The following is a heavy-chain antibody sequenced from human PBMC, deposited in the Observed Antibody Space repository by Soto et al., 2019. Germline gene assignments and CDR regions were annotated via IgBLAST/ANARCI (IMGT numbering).Heavy chain of an antibody. J-gene: IGHJ4*02. CDR1: GFTFSSYA. Sequence: EVQLLESGGGLVQPGGSLRLSCAASGFTFSSYAMRWVRQAPVKRLKWVSAISGSGGSTYCADSVKGRFTISRDNSKNTLYLQMNSLRAEDTAVSYCARRGSGSYYDYWGQGTLVTVSS. D-gene: IGHD1-26*01. CDR3: ARRGSGSYYDY. CDR2: ISGSGGST. V-gene: IGHV3-23*01.